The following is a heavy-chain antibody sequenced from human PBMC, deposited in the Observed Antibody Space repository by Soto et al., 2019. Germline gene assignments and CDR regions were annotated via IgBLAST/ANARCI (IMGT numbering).Heavy chain of an antibody. Sequence: QVQLVQSGAEVKKPGASVKVSCKASGYPFTNFYMHWLRQAPGQGLEWMGVIEPSDGSTIYAQKCQGRVTMTRDTSTSAVYMVLSSLRSEDTAVYYCAGVGAYSDYWSGYYTSLDYWGQGTLVTVSS. CDR3: AGVGAYSDYWSGYYTSLDY. J-gene: IGHJ4*02. D-gene: IGHD3-3*01. V-gene: IGHV1-46*01. CDR1: GYPFTNFY. CDR2: IEPSDGST.